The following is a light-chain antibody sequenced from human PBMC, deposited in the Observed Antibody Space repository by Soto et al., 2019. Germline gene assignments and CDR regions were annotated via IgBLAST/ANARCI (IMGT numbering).Light chain of an antibody. CDR3: LQDYNYPPT. J-gene: IGKJ1*01. CDR1: QGIRND. CDR2: AAS. Sequence: AIQMTQPPSSLSASVGDRVTIHCRASQGIRNDLGWYQQKPGKAPKLLIYAASSLQSGVPSRFSGSGSGTDFTLTISSLQPEDFATYYCLQDYNYPPTFGQGTKVDI. V-gene: IGKV1-6*01.